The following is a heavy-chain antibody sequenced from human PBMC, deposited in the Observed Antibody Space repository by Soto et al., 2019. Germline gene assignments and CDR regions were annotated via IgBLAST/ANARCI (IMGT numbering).Heavy chain of an antibody. CDR1: GGSVSSGSYY. CDR3: ARGVGDTYYYDSSGYYTHFDY. CDR2: IYYSGST. D-gene: IGHD3-22*01. J-gene: IGHJ4*02. V-gene: IGHV4-61*01. Sequence: SETLSLTCTVSGGSVSSGSYYWSWIRQPPGKGLEWIGYIYYSGSTNYNPSLKSRVTISVDTSKNQFSLKLSSVTAADTAVYYCARGVGDTYYYDSSGYYTHFDYWGQGTLVTVSS.